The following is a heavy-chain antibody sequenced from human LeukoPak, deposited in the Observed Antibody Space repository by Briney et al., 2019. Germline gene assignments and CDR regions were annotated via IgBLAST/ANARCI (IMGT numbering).Heavy chain of an antibody. V-gene: IGHV4-59*11. CDR3: ARGDYYYYYYYYMDV. Sequence: SETLSLTCTVSGGSISSHSWSWIRQPPGKGLQWIGYISYSGGTNYNPSLKSRVTISVDTSKNQFSLKLSSVTAADTAVYYCARGDYYYYYYYYMDVWGKGTTVTISS. CDR1: GGSISSHS. D-gene: IGHD3-10*01. CDR2: ISYSGGT. J-gene: IGHJ6*03.